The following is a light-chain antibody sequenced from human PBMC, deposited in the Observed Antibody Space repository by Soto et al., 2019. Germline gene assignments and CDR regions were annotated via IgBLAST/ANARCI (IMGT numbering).Light chain of an antibody. J-gene: IGLJ1*01. Sequence: QSALTQPASVSGSPGQSITISCTGTSSDVGGYNYVSWYQQHPGKAPKLIIYEVTSRPSGISDRFSGSKSDSTASLTIAGLQSEDEAEYYCSSFTSSSTRVFGTGTKLTVL. CDR2: EVT. CDR3: SSFTSSSTRV. V-gene: IGLV2-14*03. CDR1: SSDVGGYNY.